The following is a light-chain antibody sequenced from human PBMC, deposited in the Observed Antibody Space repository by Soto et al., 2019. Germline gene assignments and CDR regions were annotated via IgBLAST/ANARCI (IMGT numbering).Light chain of an antibody. CDR2: GAS. CDR1: QSVSSN. Sequence: EIVMTQSPAILSVSPGERATLSCRASQSVSSNLAWYQQKPGQAPRLLIYGASTRATGIPARFSGRWSGTEFTLTISSLQSEDFAVYYCQQYNNWPYTFGQGTKLEIK. J-gene: IGKJ2*01. V-gene: IGKV3-15*01. CDR3: QQYNNWPYT.